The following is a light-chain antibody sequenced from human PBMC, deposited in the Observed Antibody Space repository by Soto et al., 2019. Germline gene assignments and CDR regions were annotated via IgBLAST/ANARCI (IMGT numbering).Light chain of an antibody. CDR2: GAY. J-gene: IGKJ2*01. V-gene: IGKV3-20*01. CDR3: QQYGNSAPLYT. Sequence: EIVLTQSPATLSLSPGERATLSCTASQSIGLAIAWYHHKPGQAPRPLIYGAYSRAAGIPDRFSGSGSGTEFALTISRLRPEDFAVYYCQQYGNSAPLYTFGQGTKLEIK. CDR1: QSIGLA.